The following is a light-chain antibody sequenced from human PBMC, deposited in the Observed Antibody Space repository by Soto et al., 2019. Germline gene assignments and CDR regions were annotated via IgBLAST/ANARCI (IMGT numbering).Light chain of an antibody. V-gene: IGLV2-11*01. CDR3: CSFGASYTPGV. CDR1: SSDVGGYKY. J-gene: IGLJ3*02. Sequence: QSALTQPRSVSGSPGQSVTISCTGTSSDVGGYKYVSWYQQYSGKAPKLVIYDVSKRPSGVPDRFSGSKSDNTASLTISGLQAEDEADYYCCSFGASYTPGVFGGGTKVTVL. CDR2: DVS.